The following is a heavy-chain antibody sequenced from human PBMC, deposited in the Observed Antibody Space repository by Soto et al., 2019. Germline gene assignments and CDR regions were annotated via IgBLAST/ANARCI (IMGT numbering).Heavy chain of an antibody. J-gene: IGHJ4*02. CDR1: GCSISNSGHY. D-gene: IGHD6-19*01. V-gene: IGHV4-39*01. CDR3: MRAVDY. CDR2: IDYSGNI. Sequence: PSETLSLTCTVSGCSISNSGHYWGWIRQPPGKGLEWIGSIDYSGNIYYNPSLKSRVTISVDTSKNQFSLNLSSVTAADTAVYFCMRAVDYWGQGTLVTVSS.